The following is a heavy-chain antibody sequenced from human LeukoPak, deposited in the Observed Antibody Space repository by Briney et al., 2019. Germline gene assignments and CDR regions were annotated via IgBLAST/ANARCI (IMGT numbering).Heavy chain of an antibody. J-gene: IGHJ4*02. Sequence: PGGSLRLSCAASGFTFSSYGMSWVRQGPGKGLKWVSDISATGGSTYYADSVKGRFTISRDNSKKTLHLQMNSLRAEDTAIYYCAKASSAGDSSSWNNWGQGILVTVSS. CDR3: AKASSAGDSSSWNN. D-gene: IGHD6-13*01. CDR2: ISATGGST. V-gene: IGHV3-23*01. CDR1: GFTFSSYG.